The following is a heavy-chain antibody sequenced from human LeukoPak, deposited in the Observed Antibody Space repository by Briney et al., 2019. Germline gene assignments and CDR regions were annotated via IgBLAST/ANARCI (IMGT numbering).Heavy chain of an antibody. J-gene: IGHJ3*02. Sequence: GGSLRLSCAASGFPLSRYWMTWVRQTPGKGLEWVATMNHDGSEKYHVDSVKGRFTISKDNAKSSLYLQMNSLRAEDTAVYYCRTWKQGYCSGYSCYNAFHIWGQGTMVTVSS. V-gene: IGHV3-7*01. CDR1: GFPLSRYW. CDR2: MNHDGSEK. D-gene: IGHD2-15*01. CDR3: RTWKQGYCSGYSCYNAFHI.